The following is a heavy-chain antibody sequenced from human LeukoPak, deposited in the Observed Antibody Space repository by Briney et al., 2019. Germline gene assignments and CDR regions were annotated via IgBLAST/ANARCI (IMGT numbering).Heavy chain of an antibody. CDR3: ARDKYGSGYYFGY. CDR2: ISSSSSYI. V-gene: IGHV3-21*01. D-gene: IGHD3-22*01. CDR1: GFTFSSYS. Sequence: GGSLRLSCAASGFTFSSYSMNWVRQAPGKGLEWVSSISSSSSYIYYADSVKGRFTISRDNAKNSLYLQMNSLRAEDTAVYYCARDKYGSGYYFGYWGQGTLVTVSS. J-gene: IGHJ4*02.